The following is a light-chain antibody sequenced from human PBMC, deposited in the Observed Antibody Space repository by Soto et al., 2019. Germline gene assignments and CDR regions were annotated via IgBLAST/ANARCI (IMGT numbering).Light chain of an antibody. CDR3: QQYGTSEII. CDR1: QSVSNNY. CDR2: GAS. V-gene: IGKV3-20*01. J-gene: IGKJ5*01. Sequence: DIVLTQSPGPLSLSPGERATLSCRASQSVSNNYLAWYQQKPGQAPRLLIDGASSRATGVPDRFSGTGSGTDSTLTISRLEPEDFAVFFCQQYGTSEIIFGQGTRLEIK.